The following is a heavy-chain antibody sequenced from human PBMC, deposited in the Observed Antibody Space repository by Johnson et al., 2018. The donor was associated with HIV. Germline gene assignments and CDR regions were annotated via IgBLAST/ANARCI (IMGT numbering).Heavy chain of an antibody. V-gene: IGHV3-33*06. CDR1: GFTFSSYG. D-gene: IGHD6-6*01. J-gene: IGHJ3*02. Sequence: QVQLVESGGGLVKPGGSLRLSCAASGFTFSSYGMHWVRQAPGKGLEWVAVIWYDGSNKYYADSVKGRFTVSRDNYKNTLYLQMNSLRGEDTAVYYCAKVHSSSSNGFDIWGQGTMVTVSS. CDR3: AKVHSSSSNGFDI. CDR2: IWYDGSNK.